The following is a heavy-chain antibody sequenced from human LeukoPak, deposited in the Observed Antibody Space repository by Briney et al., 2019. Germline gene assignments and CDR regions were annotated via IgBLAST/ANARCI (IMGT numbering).Heavy chain of an antibody. D-gene: IGHD2/OR15-2a*01. CDR3: ARGPTRANSSDY. CDR2: IKQDGSEK. CDR1: GFTVSSNY. J-gene: IGHJ4*02. Sequence: GGSLRLSCAASGFTVSSNYMSWVRQPPGKGLEWVAKIKQDGSEKYYVDSVKGRFTISRDNAKNSLYLQMNSLRAEDTAVYYCARGPTRANSSDYWGQGTLLTVSS. V-gene: IGHV3-7*01.